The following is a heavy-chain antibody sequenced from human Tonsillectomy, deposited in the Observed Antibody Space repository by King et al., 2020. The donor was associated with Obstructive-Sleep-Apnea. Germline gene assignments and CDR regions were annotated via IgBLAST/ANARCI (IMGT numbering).Heavy chain of an antibody. D-gene: IGHD2-15*01. J-gene: IGHJ3*02. CDR1: GFTFDDYA. Sequence: VQLVQSGGGLGQPRRSLRLSCAASGFTFDDYAMHWVRQAPGKGLEWVSGISWNIGSIGSADSVKGRFTISRDNAKKSLYLQMNSLRAEDTALYYCAKDVVVAASYAFDIWGQGTMVTVSS. CDR2: ISWNIGSI. V-gene: IGHV3-9*01. CDR3: AKDVVVAASYAFDI.